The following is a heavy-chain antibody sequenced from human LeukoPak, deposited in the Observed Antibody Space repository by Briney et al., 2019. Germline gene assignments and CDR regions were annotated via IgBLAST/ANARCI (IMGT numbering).Heavy chain of an antibody. CDR1: GFTFSSYW. V-gene: IGHV3-7*01. D-gene: IGHD1-26*01. J-gene: IGHJ4*02. CDR2: IKQEGSEK. Sequence: GGSLRLSCAASGFTFSSYWMSWVRQAPGKGLEWVANIKQEGSEKYYVDSVKGRFTISRDNAKNSLYLQMNSVRAGDTAVYYCARDSGGFDYWGQGTLVTVSS. CDR3: ARDSGGFDY.